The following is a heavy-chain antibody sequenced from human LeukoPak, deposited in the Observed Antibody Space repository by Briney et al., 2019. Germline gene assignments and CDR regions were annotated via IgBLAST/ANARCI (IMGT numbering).Heavy chain of an antibody. D-gene: IGHD5-18*01. V-gene: IGHV3-33*01. CDR1: GFLFSAYG. Sequence: GRSLRLSCIASGFLFSAYGMHWVRQAPGKGLEWVAVIWYNGTNKYYADSVKGRFTISRDNSKNTLYLQMNSLRVEDTAVYYCARDRRGFSYGYWGFDYWGQGTLVTVSS. CDR3: ARDRRGFSYGYWGFDY. J-gene: IGHJ4*02. CDR2: IWYNGTNK.